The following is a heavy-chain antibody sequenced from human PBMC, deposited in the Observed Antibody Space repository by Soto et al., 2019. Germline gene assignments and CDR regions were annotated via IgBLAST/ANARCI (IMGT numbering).Heavy chain of an antibody. J-gene: IGHJ4*02. CDR3: ARGGQDFWSGPFDY. Sequence: SETLSLTCTVSGGSISSYFCNWIRHPAGKGLEWIGRIDNSGSTNYNPSLKSRITMSADTSRNQFSLKLNSVTAADTAVYYCARGGQDFWSGPFDYWGQGALVTVSS. D-gene: IGHD3-3*01. CDR2: IDNSGST. CDR1: GGSISSYF. V-gene: IGHV4-4*07.